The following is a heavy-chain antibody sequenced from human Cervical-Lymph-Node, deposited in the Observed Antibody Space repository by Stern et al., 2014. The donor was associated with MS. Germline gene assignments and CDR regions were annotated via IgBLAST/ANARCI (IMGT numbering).Heavy chain of an antibody. CDR3: ARATLGGLDWYFDL. D-gene: IGHD3-16*01. CDR1: GDSISSGGYY. Sequence: QVQLQESGPGLVKPSQTLSLTCTVSGDSISSGGYYWSWIRQHPGKGLGWIGYINYSGRTYYKPSLKSRVTISVDTSKNTFSLKLTSVTAADTAVYYCARATLGGLDWYFDLWGRGTLVTASS. CDR2: INYSGRT. V-gene: IGHV4-31*03. J-gene: IGHJ2*01.